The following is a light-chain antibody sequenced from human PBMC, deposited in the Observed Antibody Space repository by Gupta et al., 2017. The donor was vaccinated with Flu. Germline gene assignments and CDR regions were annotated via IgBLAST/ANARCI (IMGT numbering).Light chain of an antibody. Sequence: SFVLTQPPSVSVAPGQTARISCGGSDIGRKSVHGYLRRPGQAPLLVVHDDDDRPSGIPERISGSKSGNTATLTLSRVEAGDEADYYCQVWDTNSGRVFGGGTKLTVL. J-gene: IGLJ3*02. CDR2: DDD. V-gene: IGLV3-21*02. CDR3: QVWDTNSGRV. CDR1: DIGRKS.